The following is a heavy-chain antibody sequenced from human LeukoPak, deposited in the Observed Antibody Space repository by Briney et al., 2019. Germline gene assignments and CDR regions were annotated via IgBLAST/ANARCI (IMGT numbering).Heavy chain of an antibody. CDR1: GLTFRDYA. V-gene: IGHV3-49*04. CDR2: IRSKVYGETT. J-gene: IGHJ3*02. Sequence: GGSLRLSCTGFGLTFRDYAVSWVRQAPGQGLECIGFIRSKVYGETTEYAASVKGRFTISRDDSKSIAYLQMNSLKTEDTAVYYCTRDPYYFDSSGYYHHAFDIWGQGTMVAVSS. D-gene: IGHD3-22*01. CDR3: TRDPYYFDSSGYYHHAFDI.